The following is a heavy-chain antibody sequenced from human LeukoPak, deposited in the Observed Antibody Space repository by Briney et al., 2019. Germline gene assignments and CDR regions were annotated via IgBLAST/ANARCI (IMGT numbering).Heavy chain of an antibody. CDR2: TYSGGST. CDR3: ARKALYDSSISAFDI. CDR1: GFTFSSYE. J-gene: IGHJ3*02. Sequence: GGSLRLSCAASGFTFSSYEMNWVRQAPGKGLEWVSITYSGGSTYYVDSVKGRFSISRDNSKNTLLLQMNSLRAEDTAVYYYARKALYDSSISAFDIWGQGTMVTVSS. D-gene: IGHD3-22*01. V-gene: IGHV3-66*01.